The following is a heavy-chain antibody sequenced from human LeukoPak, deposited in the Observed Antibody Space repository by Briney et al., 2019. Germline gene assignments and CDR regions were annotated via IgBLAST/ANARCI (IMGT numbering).Heavy chain of an antibody. Sequence: PGGSLRLSCAASGFTFNNYAIHCVRQAPGKGLEWVAVISFDGDNKYYADSVKGRFTISRDNSKNTLYLQMNSLRAEDTAVYYCAKKVPANWGSYFDYWGQGTLVTVSS. V-gene: IGHV3-30-3*02. D-gene: IGHD7-27*01. CDR1: GFTFNNYA. CDR3: AKKVPANWGSYFDY. J-gene: IGHJ4*02. CDR2: ISFDGDNK.